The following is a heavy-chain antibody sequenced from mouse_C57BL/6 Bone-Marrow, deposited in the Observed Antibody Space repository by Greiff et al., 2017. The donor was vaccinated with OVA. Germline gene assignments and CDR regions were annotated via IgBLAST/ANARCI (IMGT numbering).Heavy chain of an antibody. V-gene: IGHV1-55*01. D-gene: IGHD2-1*01. CDR3: AGGNYPYAMDY. CDR2: IYPGSGST. J-gene: IGHJ4*01. CDR1: GYTFTSYW. Sequence: QVQLQQPGAELVKPGASVKMSCKASGYTFTSYWITWVKQRPGQGLEWIGDIYPGSGSTNYNEKFKSKATLTVDTSSSTAYLQLSSLTSEDSAVYYCAGGNYPYAMDYWGQGTSVTVSS.